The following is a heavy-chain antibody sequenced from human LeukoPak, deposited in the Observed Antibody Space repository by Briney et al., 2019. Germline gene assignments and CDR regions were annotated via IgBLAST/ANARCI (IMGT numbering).Heavy chain of an antibody. J-gene: IGHJ4*02. Sequence: GGSLRLSCAASGFTFNSHAMYWVRQAPGKGLEWVSGIVGSGGSSYYAESVRGRFTISRDNSNNTVYMQMNSLRDEDTAVYYCAKTTFGYSSGRSPGWPVDYWGQGTVVTVSS. V-gene: IGHV3-23*01. CDR2: IVGSGGSS. CDR1: GFTFNSHA. CDR3: AKTTFGYSSGRSPGWPVDY. D-gene: IGHD6-19*01.